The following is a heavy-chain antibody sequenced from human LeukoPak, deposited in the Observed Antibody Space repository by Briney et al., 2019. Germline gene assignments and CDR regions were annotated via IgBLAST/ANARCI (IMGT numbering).Heavy chain of an antibody. Sequence: SVKVSCKASGGTFSSYAISWVRQAPGQGLEWMGEIIPIFGTAKYTQKFQGRVTITTDESTSTAYMELTSLRSEDTAMYYCARHGGISIFGVAQPGGAFDIWGQGTMATVSS. D-gene: IGHD3-3*01. V-gene: IGHV1-69*05. CDR3: ARHGGISIFGVAQPGGAFDI. J-gene: IGHJ3*02. CDR1: GGTFSSYA. CDR2: IIPIFGTA.